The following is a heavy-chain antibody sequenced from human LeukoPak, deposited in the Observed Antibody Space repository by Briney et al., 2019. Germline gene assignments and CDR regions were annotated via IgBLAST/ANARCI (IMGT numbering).Heavy chain of an antibody. J-gene: IGHJ4*02. CDR1: GFTFISYS. CDR2: ISSTSSYI. CDR3: ARDRFGGDFGY. Sequence: GGSLRLSCAASGFTFISYSMNWVRQAPGKGLGWVSSISSTSSYIYYADSVKGRFTISRDNAKNSLYLQMNSLRAEDTAVYYCARDRFGGDFGYWGQGTLVTVSS. V-gene: IGHV3-21*01. D-gene: IGHD3-16*01.